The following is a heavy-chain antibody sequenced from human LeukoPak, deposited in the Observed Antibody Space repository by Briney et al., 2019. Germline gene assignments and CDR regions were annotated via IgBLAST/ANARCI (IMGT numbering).Heavy chain of an antibody. V-gene: IGHV4-39*01. CDR3: ARHFREYYDSSGAHFDY. CDR2: IYYSGST. J-gene: IGHJ4*02. CDR1: GGSISSSSYY. D-gene: IGHD3-22*01. Sequence: SETLSLTCTVSGGSISSSSYYWGWLRQPPGKGLEWIGSIYYSGSTYYNPSLKSRVTISVDTSKNQFSLKLSSVTAADTAVYYCARHFREYYDSSGAHFDYWGQGTLVTVSS.